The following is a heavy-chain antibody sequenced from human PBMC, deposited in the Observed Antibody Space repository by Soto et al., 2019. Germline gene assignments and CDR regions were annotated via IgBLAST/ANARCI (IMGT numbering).Heavy chain of an antibody. D-gene: IGHD6-13*01. Sequence: SETLSLTCAVSGYSISSGYYWGWIRQPPGKGLEWIGSIYHSGSTYYSPSLKSRVTISVDTSKNQFSLKLSSVTAADTAVYYCARGRRSSWFLTFDYWGQGTLVTVSS. CDR2: IYHSGST. J-gene: IGHJ4*02. CDR3: ARGRRSSWFLTFDY. V-gene: IGHV4-38-2*01. CDR1: GYSISSGYY.